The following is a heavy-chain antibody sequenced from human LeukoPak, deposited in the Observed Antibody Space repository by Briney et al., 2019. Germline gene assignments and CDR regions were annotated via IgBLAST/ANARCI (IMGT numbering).Heavy chain of an antibody. Sequence: SETLSLTCAVYGGSFSGYYWSWIRQPPGKGLEWIGEINHSGSTNCNPSLKSRVTISVDTSKNQFSLKLSSVTAADAAVYYCARISVPAAMIYYYYGMDVWGQGTTVTVSS. V-gene: IGHV4-34*01. D-gene: IGHD2-2*01. CDR2: INHSGST. J-gene: IGHJ6*02. CDR3: ARISVPAAMIYYYYGMDV. CDR1: GGSFSGYY.